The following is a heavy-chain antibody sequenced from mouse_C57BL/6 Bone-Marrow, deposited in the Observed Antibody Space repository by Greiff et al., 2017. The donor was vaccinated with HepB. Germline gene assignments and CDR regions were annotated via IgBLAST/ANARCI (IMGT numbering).Heavy chain of an antibody. V-gene: IGHV5-9-1*02. CDR3: TRGGDYAFAY. D-gene: IGHD2-4*01. Sequence: EVHLVESGEGLVKPGGSLKLSCAASGFTFSSYAMSWVRQTPEKRLEWVAYISSGGDYIYYADTVKGRFTISRDNARNTLYLQMSSLKSEDTAMYYCTRGGDYAFAYWGQGTLVTVSA. CDR2: ISSGGDYI. J-gene: IGHJ3*01. CDR1: GFTFSSYA.